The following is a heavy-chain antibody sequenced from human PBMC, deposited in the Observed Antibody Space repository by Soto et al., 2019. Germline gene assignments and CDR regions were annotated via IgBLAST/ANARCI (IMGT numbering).Heavy chain of an antibody. D-gene: IGHD2-2*01. CDR3: ARVGYCSSTSCYYRYYYMDV. CDR2: ISAYNGNT. J-gene: IGHJ6*03. CDR1: GYTLTSYG. Sequence: GASVKVSCKASGYTLTSYGISWVRQAPGQGLEWMGWISAYNGNTNYAQKLQGRVTMTTDTSTSTAYMELRSLRSDDTAVYYCARVGYCSSTSCYYRYYYMDVWGKGTTVTVSS. V-gene: IGHV1-18*01.